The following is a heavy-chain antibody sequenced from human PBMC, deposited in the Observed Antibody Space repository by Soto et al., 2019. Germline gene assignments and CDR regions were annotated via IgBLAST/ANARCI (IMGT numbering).Heavy chain of an antibody. CDR1: GGSISSSSYY. CDR3: ARHGKRPYGMDV. V-gene: IGHV4-39*01. J-gene: IGHJ6*02. Sequence: QLQLQESGPGLVKPSETVSLTCTVSGGSISSSSYYWGWIRQPPGKGLEWIGSIYYSGSTYYNPSLKSRVTISVDTSKNQSSLKLSSVTAADTAVYYCARHGKRPYGMDVWGQGTTVTVSS. CDR2: IYYSGST. D-gene: IGHD2-15*01.